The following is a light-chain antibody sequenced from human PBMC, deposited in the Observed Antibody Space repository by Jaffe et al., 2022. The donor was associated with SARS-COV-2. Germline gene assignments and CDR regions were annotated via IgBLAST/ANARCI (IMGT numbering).Light chain of an antibody. CDR3: QHYDNLR. CDR2: DAS. Sequence: DIQMTQSPSSLSASVGDRVTITCQASQNISNYLNWYQQKPGKAPKLLIYDASNLETGVSSRFSGSGSGTDFPFTITSLQPEDIGTYYCQHYDNLRIGPGTKVDIK. CDR1: QNISNY. V-gene: IGKV1-33*01. J-gene: IGKJ3*01.